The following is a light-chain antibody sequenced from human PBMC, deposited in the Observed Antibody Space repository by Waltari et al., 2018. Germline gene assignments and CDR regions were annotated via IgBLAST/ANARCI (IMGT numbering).Light chain of an antibody. J-gene: IGKJ4*01. V-gene: IGKV3-20*01. CDR1: QGVSSRL. CDR2: GAS. CDR3: QQYGSSPLT. Sequence: EIVLTQSPGTLSLSPGERATLSCRASQGVSSRLLAWYQQKPGQAPRLLIHGASTRATGIPDRFSGSGSGTDFTLTISRLEPEDFAVYHWQQYGSSPLTFGGGTKVEIK.